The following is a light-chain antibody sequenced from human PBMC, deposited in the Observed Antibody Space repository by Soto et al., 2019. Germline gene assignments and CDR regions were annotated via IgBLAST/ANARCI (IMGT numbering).Light chain of an antibody. J-gene: IGLJ2*01. CDR3: GTWDSSLSAHGV. Sequence: QSVLTQPPSVSAAPGQKVTISCSGSSSNIGNNYVSWYQQLPRTAPKLLIYDNNKRPSGIPDRFSGSKSGTSATLGITGLQTGDEADDYCGTWDSSLSAHGVFGGGTKLTVL. CDR2: DNN. V-gene: IGLV1-51*01. CDR1: SSNIGNNY.